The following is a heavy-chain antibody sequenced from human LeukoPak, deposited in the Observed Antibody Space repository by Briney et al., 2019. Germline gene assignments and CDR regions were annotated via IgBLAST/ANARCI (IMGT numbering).Heavy chain of an antibody. J-gene: IGHJ4*02. D-gene: IGHD5-24*01. CDR2: IYYSGST. Sequence: SETLSLTCIVSGGSITSHYWTWIRQPPGERLEYIGNIYYSGSTNYNPSLKSRVSISIDTSKNQFSLKLSSVTAADTAVYYCARGPGMATIKDWGQGTLVTVSS. CDR1: GGSITSHY. V-gene: IGHV4-59*11. CDR3: ARGPGMATIKD.